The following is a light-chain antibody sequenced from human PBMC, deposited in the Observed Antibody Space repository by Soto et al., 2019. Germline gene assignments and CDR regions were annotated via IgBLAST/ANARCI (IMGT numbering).Light chain of an antibody. J-gene: IGLJ1*01. CDR3: SSHTSGNTRV. Sequence: QSALTQPASVSGSPGQSIAISCTGTSSDVVGYDYVSWYQQQPDKAPKLMIYEVTKRPSGVSNRFSGSKSGNTASLTISGLQAEDEADYYCSSHTSGNTRVFGTGTKVTVL. CDR1: SSDVVGYDY. CDR2: EVT. V-gene: IGLV2-14*01.